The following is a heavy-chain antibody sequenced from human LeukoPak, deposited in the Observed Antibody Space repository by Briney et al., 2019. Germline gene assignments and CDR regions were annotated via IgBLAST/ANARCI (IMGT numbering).Heavy chain of an antibody. Sequence: PGRSLRLSCAASGFTFDDYAMHWVRHAPGKGLEWVSGISWNSGNIGYADSVKGRFTISRDNAKNSLYLQMNSLRAEDTALYYCTKGYCISTSCFTDYWGQGTLVTVSS. J-gene: IGHJ4*02. D-gene: IGHD2-2*02. CDR2: ISWNSGNI. V-gene: IGHV3-9*01. CDR1: GFTFDDYA. CDR3: TKGYCISTSCFTDY.